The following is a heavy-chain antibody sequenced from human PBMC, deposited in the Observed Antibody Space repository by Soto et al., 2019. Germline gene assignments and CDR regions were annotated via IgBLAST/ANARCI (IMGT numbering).Heavy chain of an antibody. CDR3: ARVRYDSSGYYYYYYGMDV. J-gene: IGHJ6*02. V-gene: IGHV1-3*01. Sequence: ASVKASCKASGYTFTSYAMHWVRQAPGQRLEWMGWINAGNGNTKYSQKFQGRVTITRDTSASTAYMELSSLRSEDTAVYYCARVRYDSSGYYYYYYGMDVWGQGTTVTVSS. CDR1: GYTFTSYA. CDR2: INAGNGNT. D-gene: IGHD3-22*01.